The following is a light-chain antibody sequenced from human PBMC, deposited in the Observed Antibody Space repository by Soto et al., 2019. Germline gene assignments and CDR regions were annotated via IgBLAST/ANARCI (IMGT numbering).Light chain of an antibody. CDR3: QQRTNWPPVRT. CDR2: DAS. Sequence: EIVLTQSPATLSLSPGERATLSCRASQTFSSHLAWYQQKPGQAPRLLIYDASKRATGIPARFSGRGSGTDFTLTTSSIEHEDFAGNYCQQRTNWPPVRTFGQGTRLEIK. CDR1: QTFSSH. J-gene: IGKJ5*01. V-gene: IGKV3-11*01.